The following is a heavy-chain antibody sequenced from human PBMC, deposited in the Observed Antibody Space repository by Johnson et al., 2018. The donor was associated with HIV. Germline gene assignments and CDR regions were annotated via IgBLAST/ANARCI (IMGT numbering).Heavy chain of an antibody. Sequence: MQLVESGGGLVQPGGSLRLSCAASGFTFSSYAMHWVRQAPGEGLEWVPAISGRGGSTYYADSVTGRFTISRDNSKNTLYLQMNSLRAEDTAVYYCTKGRIFGVVMEAFDIWGQGTMVTVSS. CDR3: TKGRIFGVVMEAFDI. CDR1: GFTFSSYA. J-gene: IGHJ3*02. CDR2: ISGRGGST. D-gene: IGHD3-3*01. V-gene: IGHV3-23*04.